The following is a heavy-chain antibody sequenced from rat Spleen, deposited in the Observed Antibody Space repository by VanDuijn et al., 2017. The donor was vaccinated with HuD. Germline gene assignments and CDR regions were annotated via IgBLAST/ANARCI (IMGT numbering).Heavy chain of an antibody. CDR1: GFSLTSNS. CDR3: DANYDGTYYYFDY. Sequence: VQLKESGPGLVQPSQTLSLTCTVSGFSLTSNSVSWVRQPPGKGLEWMGYINNAGSTNYNPSLKSRISITRDTSKNQFFLQVNSVTTEDTATYYCDANYDGTYYYFDYWGQGVMVTVSS. D-gene: IGHD1-12*02. V-gene: IGHV3-3*01. CDR2: INNAGST. J-gene: IGHJ2*01.